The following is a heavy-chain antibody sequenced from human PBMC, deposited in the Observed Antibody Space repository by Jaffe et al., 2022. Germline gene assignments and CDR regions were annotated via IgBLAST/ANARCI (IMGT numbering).Heavy chain of an antibody. CDR3: ARVLITMVQGVQNNWFDP. CDR1: GGSISSGGYS. V-gene: IGHV4-30-2*01. Sequence: QLQLQESGSGLVKPSQTLSLTCAVSGGSISSGGYSWSWIRQPPGKGLEWIGYIYHSGSTYYNPSLKSRVTISVDRSKNQFSLKLSSVTAADTAVYYCARVLITMVQGVQNNWFDPWGQGTLVTVSS. D-gene: IGHD3-10*01. CDR2: IYHSGST. J-gene: IGHJ5*02.